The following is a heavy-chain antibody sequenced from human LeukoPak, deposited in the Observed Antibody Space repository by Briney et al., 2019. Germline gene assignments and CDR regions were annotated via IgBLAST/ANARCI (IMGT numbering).Heavy chain of an antibody. D-gene: IGHD6-19*01. CDR2: INPSGGST. CDR3: ARELTYSSGWEHNDY. Sequence: ASVKVSCKASGYTFTSYYMHWVRQAPGQGLEWMGIINPSGGSTSYAQKFQGRVTMTRDTSISTAYMELSRLRSDDTAVYYCARELTYSSGWEHNDYWGQGTLVTVSS. J-gene: IGHJ4*02. V-gene: IGHV1-46*01. CDR1: GYTFTSYY.